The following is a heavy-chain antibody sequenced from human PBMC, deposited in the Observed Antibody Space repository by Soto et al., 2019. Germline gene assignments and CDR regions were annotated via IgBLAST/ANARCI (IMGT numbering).Heavy chain of an antibody. CDR3: ATDKITGVFDY. V-gene: IGHV4-34*01. Sequence: QVQLQQWGAGLLKPSETLSLTCAVYGGSFSGYYWTWIRQPPGTGLEWIGEINHSGSTNYNPSLNSRVTISVDTSNNQFSLKLTSVTAADTAVYYCATDKITGVFDYWGQGTLVTVSS. D-gene: IGHD2-8*02. J-gene: IGHJ4*02. CDR2: INHSGST. CDR1: GGSFSGYY.